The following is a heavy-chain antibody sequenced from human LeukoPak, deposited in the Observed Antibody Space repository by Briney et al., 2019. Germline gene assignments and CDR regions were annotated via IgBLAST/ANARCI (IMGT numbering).Heavy chain of an antibody. J-gene: IGHJ4*02. Sequence: SVKVSCKASGGTFSSYAISWVRQAPRQRLEWMGGIIPIFGTANYAQKFQGRVTITADESTSTAYMELSSLRSEDTAVYYCARVSLPSEYSGSFDYWGQGTLVTVSS. V-gene: IGHV1-69*01. CDR3: ARVSLPSEYSGSFDY. CDR1: GGTFSSYA. CDR2: IIPIFGTA. D-gene: IGHD1-26*01.